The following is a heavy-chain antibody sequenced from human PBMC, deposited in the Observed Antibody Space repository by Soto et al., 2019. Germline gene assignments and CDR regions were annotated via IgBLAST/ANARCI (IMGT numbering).Heavy chain of an antibody. J-gene: IGHJ6*02. CDR3: ARDDVDTAMLGGSVSCYCHGLDV. Sequence: QVQLQESGPGVVKPSETLSLTCTVSGGSISSYYWSWIRQPPGKGLEHIGSIYYSGSISYNPSLRSEGTESVAAYTTQFSRKLTAVTAAETALYYCARDDVDTAMLGGSVSCYCHGLDVWGQGAAVTVSS. CDR1: GGSISSYY. CDR2: IYYSGSI. V-gene: IGHV4-59*01. D-gene: IGHD5-18*01.